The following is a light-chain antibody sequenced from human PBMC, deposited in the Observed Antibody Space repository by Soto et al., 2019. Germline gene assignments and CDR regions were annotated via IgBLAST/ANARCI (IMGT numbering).Light chain of an antibody. J-gene: IGKJ4*02. CDR3: QQKDGRPNA. Sequence: DIQMTQSPSSLSASVGDRVTITCRASQSISRYLNWHQQKPGEAPKLLISSASTLQGGVPSRFRGSGSGTDFTLTISSLQPEDFATYYCQQKDGRPNAFGGGTKVAL. CDR2: SAS. V-gene: IGKV1-39*01. CDR1: QSISRY.